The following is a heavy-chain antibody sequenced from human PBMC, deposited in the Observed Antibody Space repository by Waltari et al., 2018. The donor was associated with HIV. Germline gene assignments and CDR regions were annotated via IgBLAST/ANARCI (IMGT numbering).Heavy chain of an antibody. J-gene: IGHJ4*02. D-gene: IGHD1-26*01. Sequence: EVQLVESGGGSVQPGGSLRLSCAASGFTFSSYWMHWVRQAPGKGLVWVSRSNSDGSSTSYADSVKGRFTISRDNAKNTVYLQMSSLRAEDTAVYYCARAGRDGKLPPDYWGQGTLVTVSS. CDR1: GFTFSSYW. CDR3: ARAGRDGKLPPDY. V-gene: IGHV3-74*01. CDR2: SNSDGSST.